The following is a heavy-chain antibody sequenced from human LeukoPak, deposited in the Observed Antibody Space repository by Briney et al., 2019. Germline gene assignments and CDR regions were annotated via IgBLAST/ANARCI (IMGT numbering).Heavy chain of an antibody. V-gene: IGHV1-2*02. CDR3: AREYPYSSSLRFDP. J-gene: IGHJ5*02. Sequence: ASVKVSCEASGYTFTGYYMHWVRQAPGQGLEWMGWINPNSGDTNYAQKFQGRVAITRDTSISTAYMELSRLRSDDTAVYYCAREYPYSSSLRFDPWGQGTLVTVSS. D-gene: IGHD6-6*01. CDR2: INPNSGDT. CDR1: GYTFTGYY.